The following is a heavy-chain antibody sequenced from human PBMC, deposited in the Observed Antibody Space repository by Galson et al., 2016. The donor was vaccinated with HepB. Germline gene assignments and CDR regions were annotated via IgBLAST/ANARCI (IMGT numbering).Heavy chain of an antibody. J-gene: IGHJ3*02. CDR2: ISNAASNK. CDR3: ANIHAGSFASDI. V-gene: IGHV3-30-3*01. D-gene: IGHD3-10*01. CDR1: GFTFSLYT. Sequence: SLRLSCAASGFTFSLYTMHWVRQAPGKGLEWVSLISNAASNKYYADSVKGRFTISRDNSKNTLYLQMNSLRTEDTATYYCANIHAGSFASDIWGQGTKVTFSS.